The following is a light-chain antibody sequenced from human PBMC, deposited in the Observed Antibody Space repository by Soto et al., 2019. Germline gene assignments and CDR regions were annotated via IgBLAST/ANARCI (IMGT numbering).Light chain of an antibody. Sequence: EIVLTQSPAALSLSPGGRATLSCRVSQSINIYLDWYQQKLGQAPRLLIYDASSRSTGIPDRLSRSGSGTDFTLTISRLEPEDFGVYYCQQRYSWPLTFGGGTKVEIK. J-gene: IGKJ4*01. CDR3: QQRYSWPLT. CDR1: QSINIY. CDR2: DAS. V-gene: IGKV3-11*01.